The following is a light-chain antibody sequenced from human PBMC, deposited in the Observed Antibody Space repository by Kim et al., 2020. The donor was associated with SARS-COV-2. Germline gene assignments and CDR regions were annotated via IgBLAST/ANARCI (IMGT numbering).Light chain of an antibody. CDR1: QDIANY. V-gene: IGKV1-27*01. Sequence: ASVGDGVTITGRASQDIANYLVWYQQKPGKVPRVLVYAASALKSGVPSRFSGSRSGTDFTLTISNLQPEDVATYYCQKYDSAPWTFGQGTKVDIK. J-gene: IGKJ1*01. CDR3: QKYDSAPWT. CDR2: AAS.